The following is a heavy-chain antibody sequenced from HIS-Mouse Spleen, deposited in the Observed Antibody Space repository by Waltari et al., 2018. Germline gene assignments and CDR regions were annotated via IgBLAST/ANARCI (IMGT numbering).Heavy chain of an antibody. CDR1: GGSIRSSSSY. CDR2: IYYSGST. CDR3: ARDYGDNWFDP. V-gene: IGHV4-39*07. D-gene: IGHD4-17*01. Sequence: QLQLQESGPGLVKPSETLSLTCTVSGGSIRSSSSYWGWIRQPPGKGLEWIGSIYYSGSTYYNPSLKSRVTISVDTSKNQFSLKLSSVTAADTAVYYCARDYGDNWFDPWGQGTLVTVSS. J-gene: IGHJ5*02.